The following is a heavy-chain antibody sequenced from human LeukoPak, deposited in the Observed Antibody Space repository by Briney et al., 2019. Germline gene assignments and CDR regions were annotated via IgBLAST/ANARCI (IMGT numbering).Heavy chain of an antibody. Sequence: GGSLRLSCAASGFTFSGYGMHWVRQAPGKGLEWVALTSFDGSNQYYADSVKGRFTISRDNSKNTLYLQMSSLRAEDTAVYYCAKPPEVGATVAYFDYWGQGTLVTVSS. CDR1: GFTFSGYG. J-gene: IGHJ4*02. V-gene: IGHV3-30*18. CDR3: AKPPEVGATVAYFDY. CDR2: TSFDGSNQ. D-gene: IGHD1-26*01.